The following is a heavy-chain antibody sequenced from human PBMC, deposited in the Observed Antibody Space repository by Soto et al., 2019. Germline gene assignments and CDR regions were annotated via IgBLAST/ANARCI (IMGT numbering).Heavy chain of an antibody. CDR1: GGTFSSYA. J-gene: IGHJ4*02. CDR2: IIPIFGTA. V-gene: IGHV1-69*01. D-gene: IGHD5-18*01. Sequence: QVQLVQSGAEVKKPGSSVKVSCKASGGTFSSYAISWVRQAPGQGLEWMGGIIPIFGTANYAQKFQGRVTITADESTGTAYMELSSLRAEDTAVYYCARARGYSYKITAILDYRGQGTLVTVSS. CDR3: ARARGYSYKITAILDY.